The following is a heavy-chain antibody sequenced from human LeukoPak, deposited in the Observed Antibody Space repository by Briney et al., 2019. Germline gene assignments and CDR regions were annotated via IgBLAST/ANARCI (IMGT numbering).Heavy chain of an antibody. J-gene: IGHJ4*02. V-gene: IGHV1-46*01. CDR1: GYTFTSYY. D-gene: IGHD6-19*01. CDR3: ARTIVADHSSGWYSDRHFDY. Sequence: GASVKVSCKASGYTFTSYYMHWARQAPGQGLEWMGIINPSGGSTSYAQKFQGRVTMTRDTSTSTVYMELSSLRSEDTAVYYCARTIVADHSSGWYSDRHFDYWGQGTLVTVSS. CDR2: INPSGGST.